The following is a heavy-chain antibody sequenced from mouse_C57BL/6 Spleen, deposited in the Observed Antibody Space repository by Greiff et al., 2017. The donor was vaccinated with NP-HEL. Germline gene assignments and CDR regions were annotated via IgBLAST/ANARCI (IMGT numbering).Heavy chain of an antibody. Sequence: QVQLQQPGAELVRPGTSVKLSCKASGYTFTSYLMHWVKQRPGQGLEWIGVIDPSDSYTNYNQKFKGKATLTVDTSSSTAYMQLSSLTSEDSAVYYCARGAVVATDYFDYWGQGTTLTVSS. V-gene: IGHV1-59*01. J-gene: IGHJ2*01. CDR3: ARGAVVATDYFDY. CDR2: IDPSDSYT. CDR1: GYTFTSYL. D-gene: IGHD1-1*01.